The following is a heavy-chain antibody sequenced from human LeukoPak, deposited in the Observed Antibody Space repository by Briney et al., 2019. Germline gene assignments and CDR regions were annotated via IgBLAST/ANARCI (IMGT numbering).Heavy chain of an antibody. V-gene: IGHV3-74*01. J-gene: IGHJ4*02. CDR3: ATKAAAGVKNDY. Sequence: GGSLRLSCAASGFTFSSYWMHWVRQAPGKGLVWVSRINSDGSSTSYADSVKGRFTISRDNAKNTLYLQMNSLRAEDTAVYYCATKAAAGVKNDYWGQGTLVTVSS. CDR2: INSDGSST. D-gene: IGHD6-13*01. CDR1: GFTFSSYW.